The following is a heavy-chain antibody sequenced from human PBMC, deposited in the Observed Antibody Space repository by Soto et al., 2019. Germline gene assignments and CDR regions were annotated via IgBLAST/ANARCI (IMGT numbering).Heavy chain of an antibody. V-gene: IGHV1-18*01. CDR2: VSGYNGNT. CDR1: GYTFSDNG. CDR3: APGGWNPFDY. Sequence: QDQLVQSGAEVKKPGASVKVSCKASGYTFSDNGISWVRQAPGQGLEWMGWVSGYNGNTKYAKKFQGRVTMTTDTSPSTAYMGLRSLGSDDSAVYYCAPGGWNPFDYWGQGTLVTVSS. J-gene: IGHJ4*02. D-gene: IGHD1-1*01.